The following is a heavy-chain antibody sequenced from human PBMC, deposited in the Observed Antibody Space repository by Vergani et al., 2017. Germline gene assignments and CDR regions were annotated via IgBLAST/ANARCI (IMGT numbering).Heavy chain of an antibody. D-gene: IGHD2-2*01. CDR1: GYSFTNYW. V-gene: IGHV5-51*01. J-gene: IGHJ6*03. CDR3: ARGVVPAARDYYYYYMDV. Sequence: EVQLVQSGAEVKKPGESLKISCQISGYSFTNYWIGWVRQMPGKGLEWMGIIHPADSDTRYSPSFQGQVTISVDKSISTAYLQRSSLRASDSAMYYCARGVVPAARDYYYYYMDVWGKGTTVTVSS. CDR2: IHPADSDT.